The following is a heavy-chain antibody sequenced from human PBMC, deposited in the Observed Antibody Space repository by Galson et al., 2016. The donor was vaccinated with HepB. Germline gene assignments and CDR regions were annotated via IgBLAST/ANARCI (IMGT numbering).Heavy chain of an antibody. V-gene: IGHV1-3*01. J-gene: IGHJ4*01. CDR3: VRDPVSGWALFDY. D-gene: IGHD6-19*01. CDR1: GYTFTNYP. Sequence: SVKVSCKASGYTFTNYPINWVRQAPGQRLEWMGWINPANGDTRYSQNFQGRATITRDTSAGTAYMELDSLTSEDTAVYYCVRDPVSGWALFDYWGHGTLVTASS. CDR2: INPANGDT.